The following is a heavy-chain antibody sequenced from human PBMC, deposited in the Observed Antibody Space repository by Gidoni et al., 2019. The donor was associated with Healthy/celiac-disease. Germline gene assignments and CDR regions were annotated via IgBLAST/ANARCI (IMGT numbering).Heavy chain of an antibody. CDR2: INPSGGST. D-gene: IGHD6-6*01. V-gene: IGHV1-46*01. J-gene: IGHJ4*02. CDR3: ARAGRIAAPLDY. Sequence: QVQLVQSGAEGKKHGAAGKVSCKASGYTFTSYYMHWVRQAPGQGLEWMGIINPSGGSTSYAQKFQGRVTMTRDTSTSTVYMELSSLRSEDTAVYYCARAGRIAAPLDYWGQGTLVTVSS. CDR1: GYTFTSYY.